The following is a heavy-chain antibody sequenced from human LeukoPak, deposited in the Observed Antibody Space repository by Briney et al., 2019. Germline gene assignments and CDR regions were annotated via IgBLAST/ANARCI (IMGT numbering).Heavy chain of an antibody. D-gene: IGHD3-22*01. V-gene: IGHV3-15*07. CDR1: GFTFSNAW. CDR3: ATDFYDST. J-gene: IGHJ5*02. CDR2: IRSNSDGGTI. Sequence: GGSLRLSCATSGFTFSNAWMNWARQAPGKGLEWVGRIRSNSDGGTIDYAAPVKGRFTLSRDDPKTTLYLQMNSLQTEDTAVYYCATDFYDSTWGQGTLVTVSS.